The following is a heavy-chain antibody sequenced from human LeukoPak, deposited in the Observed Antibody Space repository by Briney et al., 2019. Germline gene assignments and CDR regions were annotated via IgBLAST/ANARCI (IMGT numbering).Heavy chain of an antibody. Sequence: HPGGSLRLSCAVSGFTFSSYWMSWVRQAPGKGLEWVANIKQDGSEKYYVDSVKGRFTISRDNAKNSLYLQMNSLRVEDTAVYYCARDGTYYYGSGSPHPQDYWGQGTLVTVSS. CDR2: IKQDGSEK. CDR3: ARDGTYYYGSGSPHPQDY. J-gene: IGHJ4*02. D-gene: IGHD3-10*01. V-gene: IGHV3-7*03. CDR1: GFTFSSYW.